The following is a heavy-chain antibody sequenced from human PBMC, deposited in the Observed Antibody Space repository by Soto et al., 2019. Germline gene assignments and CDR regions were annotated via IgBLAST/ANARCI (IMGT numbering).Heavy chain of an antibody. CDR2: IHYSGST. CDR3: ARRETTRTHAFDI. J-gene: IGHJ3*02. V-gene: IGHV4-59*01. D-gene: IGHD1-1*01. Sequence: KPSETLSLTCTVSGGSISSYYWSWIRQPPGKGLEWIGYIHYSGSTNYNPSLKSRVTISVDTSKNQFSLKLSSVTAADTAVYYCARRETTRTHAFDIWGQGTMVTVSS. CDR1: GGSISSYY.